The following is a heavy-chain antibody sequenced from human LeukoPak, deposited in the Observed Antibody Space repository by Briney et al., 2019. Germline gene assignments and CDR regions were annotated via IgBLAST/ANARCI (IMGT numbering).Heavy chain of an antibody. J-gene: IGHJ4*02. V-gene: IGHV6-1*01. CDR1: GDSVPRNRAT. Sequence: SQSLPLTCAISGDSVPRNRATWIWLRHSPSRALEWLGRTYYRSKWYIGYGRYVRIRVIVNPDTSKIQFSLHLNSVTPEDTAVYYCARAPHGSGCDYWSQGALVTVSS. D-gene: IGHD6-19*01. CDR2: TYYRSKWYI. CDR3: ARAPHGSGCDY.